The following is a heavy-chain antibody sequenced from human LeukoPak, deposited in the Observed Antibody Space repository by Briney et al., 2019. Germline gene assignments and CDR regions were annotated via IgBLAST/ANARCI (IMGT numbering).Heavy chain of an antibody. CDR2: ISSSSSYI. D-gene: IGHD3-22*01. Sequence: GGSLRLSCAASGFTFSSYSMNWVRQAPGKGLEWVSPISSSSSYIYYADPVKGRFTISRDNAKNSLYLQMNSLRAEDTAVYYCARGGSWFFDYWGQGTLVTVSS. V-gene: IGHV3-21*01. CDR3: ARGGSWFFDY. J-gene: IGHJ4*02. CDR1: GFTFSSYS.